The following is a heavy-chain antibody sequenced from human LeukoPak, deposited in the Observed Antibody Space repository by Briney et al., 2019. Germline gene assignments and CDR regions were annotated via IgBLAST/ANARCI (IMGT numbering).Heavy chain of an antibody. CDR2: MNPNSGNT. V-gene: IGHV1-8*01. CDR3: ARTVDSSGYQSWREDLVFDY. J-gene: IGHJ4*02. CDR1: GYTFTSYD. Sequence: GSVKVSCKASGYTFTSYDINWVRQATGQGLEWMRWMNPNSGNTGYAQKFQGRVTMTRNTSISTAYMEPSSLRSEDTAVYYCARTVDSSGYQSWREDLVFDYWGQGTLVTVSS. D-gene: IGHD3-22*01.